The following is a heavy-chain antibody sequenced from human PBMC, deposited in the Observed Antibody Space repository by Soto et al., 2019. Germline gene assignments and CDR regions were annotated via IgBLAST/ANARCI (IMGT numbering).Heavy chain of an antibody. CDR2: LIGGHYGT. J-gene: IGHJ5*02. Sequence: ETLSLTCTISGGSISGSAWSWVRQAPGKGLEWVSTLIGGHYGTAYSYSVKGRFTVSRDNSKNCLYLQMNSLGVEDTAMYFCAKGKSTGDIDWFDPWGQGSLVTVSS. V-gene: IGHV3-23*01. D-gene: IGHD3-10*01. CDR1: GGSISGSA. CDR3: AKGKSTGDIDWFDP.